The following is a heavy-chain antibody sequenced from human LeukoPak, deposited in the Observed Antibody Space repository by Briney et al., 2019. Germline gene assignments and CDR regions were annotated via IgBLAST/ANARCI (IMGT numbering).Heavy chain of an antibody. J-gene: IGHJ4*02. CDR2: IYIGGST. CDR3: AREISRFGI. V-gene: IGHV3-66*01. CDR1: GFTFSSYS. Sequence: GGSLRLSCAASGFTFSSYSMSWVRQAPGKGLEWGSSIYIGGSTYYADSVKGRFTISRDNPNNTLYLQMHILRAEDTAVYYCAREISRFGIWGQGTLVTVYS. D-gene: IGHD3-16*01.